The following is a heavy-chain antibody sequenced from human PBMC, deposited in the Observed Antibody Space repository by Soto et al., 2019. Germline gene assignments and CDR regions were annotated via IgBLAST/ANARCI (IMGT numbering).Heavy chain of an antibody. D-gene: IGHD2-21*02. CDR2: ISSSSSYT. J-gene: IGHJ5*02. CDR3: ARDRSIDCGGDCDSRWFDP. CDR1: GFTFSDYY. Sequence: GLSLRLSCAASGFTFSDYYMSWIRQAPGKGLEWVSYISSSSSYTNYADSVKGLFTISRDNAKNSLYLQMNSLRAEDTAVYYCARDRSIDCGGDCDSRWFDPWGQGTLVTVSS. V-gene: IGHV3-11*06.